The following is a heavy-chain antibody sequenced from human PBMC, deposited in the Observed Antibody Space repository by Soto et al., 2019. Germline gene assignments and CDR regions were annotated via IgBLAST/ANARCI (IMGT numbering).Heavy chain of an antibody. D-gene: IGHD4-17*01. V-gene: IGHV2-5*02. CDR2: IYWDDDK. Sequence: ASQRQRVSCSFSAVSLTPSDMGVAWIRQPPGKALEWLALIYWDDDKRYSPSLKDRLAISKDTSRNQVVLTITNVDPVDTATYFCAHAGDYDLLTFDHWGPGTLVTVSS. CDR1: AVSLTPSDMG. CDR3: AHAGDYDLLTFDH. J-gene: IGHJ4*02.